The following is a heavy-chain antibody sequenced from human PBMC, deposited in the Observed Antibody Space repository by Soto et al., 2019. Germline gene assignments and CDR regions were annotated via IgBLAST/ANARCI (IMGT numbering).Heavy chain of an antibody. CDR3: ARDIYSYGSVGTPDI. Sequence: QAQLMESGGGVVQPGRSLRLSCVASGFSFSSQAMHWVRQAPGKGLEWVAAIANDGNRQLYADSVKDRFTISRDNSRNTLDLKMNNLRTEDTGVYFCARDIYSYGSVGTPDIWGQGTMVTVSS. D-gene: IGHD5-18*01. CDR2: IANDGNRQ. J-gene: IGHJ3*02. V-gene: IGHV3-30-3*01. CDR1: GFSFSSQA.